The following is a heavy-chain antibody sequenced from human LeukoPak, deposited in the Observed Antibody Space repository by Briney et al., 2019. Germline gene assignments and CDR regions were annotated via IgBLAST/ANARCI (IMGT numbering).Heavy chain of an antibody. CDR2: IVVGSGNT. CDR1: GFTFTSSA. Sequence: GTSVKVSCKASGFTFTSSAMQWVRQARGQRLEWIGWIVVGSGNTNYAQKFQERVTITRAMSTSTAYMELSSLRSEDTAVYYCAADSSGDDAFDIWGQGTMVTVSS. D-gene: IGHD3-22*01. V-gene: IGHV1-58*02. J-gene: IGHJ3*02. CDR3: AADSSGDDAFDI.